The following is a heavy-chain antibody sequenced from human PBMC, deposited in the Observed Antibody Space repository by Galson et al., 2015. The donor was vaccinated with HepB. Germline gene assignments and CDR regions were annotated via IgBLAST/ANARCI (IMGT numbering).Heavy chain of an antibody. CDR3: AKRASAYYYYIDA. V-gene: IGHV3-23*01. CDR2: ISGSGGST. J-gene: IGHJ6*03. CDR1: GFTFSSYA. Sequence: SLRLSCAASGFTFSSYAMGWVRQAPGKGVEWVSTISGSGGSTYYVDSVKGRFTLSRDDSKNTLYLQMNSLRAEDTAVYYCAKRASAYYYYIDAWGKGTTVTVSS.